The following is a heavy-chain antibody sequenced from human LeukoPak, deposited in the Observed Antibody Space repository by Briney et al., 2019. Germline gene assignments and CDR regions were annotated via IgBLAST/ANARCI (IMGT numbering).Heavy chain of an antibody. D-gene: IGHD3-16*02. Sequence: GGSLRLSCAASGITFNDSYMSWIRQAPGKGLEWVSFMYTGGNTIYYADSVKGRFTISRDNAKSSLYLQMNSLSAEDTAVYYCAISRGHPKGFDFWGQGTLVTVSS. J-gene: IGHJ4*02. CDR3: AISRGHPKGFDF. V-gene: IGHV3-11*04. CDR1: GITFNDSY. CDR2: MYTGGNTI.